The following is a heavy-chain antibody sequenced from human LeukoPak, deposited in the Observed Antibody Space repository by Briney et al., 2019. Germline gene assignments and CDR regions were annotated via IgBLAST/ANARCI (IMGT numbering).Heavy chain of an antibody. CDR2: IYYSGST. CDR1: GGSISSYY. Sequence: SETLSLTCTVSGGSISSYYWSWIRQPPGKGLEWIGYIYYSGSTNYNPSLKSRVTISVDTSKNQFSLKLSSVTAADTAVYYCARKGMVRGVITDYYYGMDVWGQGTTVTVSS. V-gene: IGHV4-59*01. D-gene: IGHD3-10*01. J-gene: IGHJ6*02. CDR3: ARKGMVRGVITDYYYGMDV.